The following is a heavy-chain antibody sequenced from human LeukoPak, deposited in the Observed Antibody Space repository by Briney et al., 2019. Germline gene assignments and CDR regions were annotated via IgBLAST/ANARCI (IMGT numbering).Heavy chain of an antibody. V-gene: IGHV3-21*01. Sequence: GGSLRLSCAASGFTFSSYSMNWVRQAPGKGLEWVSSISSSSSYIYYADSVKGRFTISRDNAKNSLYLQMNSLRAEDTAVYYCARASEVDTPMPLQDWGQGTLVTVSA. D-gene: IGHD5-18*01. CDR1: GFTFSSYS. CDR2: ISSSSSYI. J-gene: IGHJ1*01. CDR3: ARASEVDTPMPLQD.